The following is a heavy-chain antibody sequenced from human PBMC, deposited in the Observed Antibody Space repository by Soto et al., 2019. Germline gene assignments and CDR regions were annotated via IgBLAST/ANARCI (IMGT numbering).Heavy chain of an antibody. CDR2: IYHSGRT. CDR1: GYSISSSSYD. Sequence: PSATLSLACIVSGYSISSSSYDGGWLRQPPGKGLEWIGSIYHSGRTYYNPSLKSRVSISIDTSKNQFSLKLSSVTAADTALYYCARQRTTVVTQAYFDYWGQGALVTVSS. J-gene: IGHJ4*02. D-gene: IGHD2-21*02. CDR3: ARQRTTVVTQAYFDY. V-gene: IGHV4-39*01.